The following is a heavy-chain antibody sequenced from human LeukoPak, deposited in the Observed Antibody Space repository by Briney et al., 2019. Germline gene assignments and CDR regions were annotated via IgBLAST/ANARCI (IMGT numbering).Heavy chain of an antibody. J-gene: IGHJ4*02. CDR3: AKNSSGGYSDY. Sequence: ASVKDSFKTSGYTFTSSGITWVRQAPGQGLEWMGWISTYNGYSKYAQNLQGRVTMTADTSTSTAYMELSSLRSDDSAVYYCAKNSSGGYSDYWGPGKMVAVSS. CDR2: ISTYNGYS. CDR1: GYTFTSSG. V-gene: IGHV1-18*01. D-gene: IGHD6-19*01.